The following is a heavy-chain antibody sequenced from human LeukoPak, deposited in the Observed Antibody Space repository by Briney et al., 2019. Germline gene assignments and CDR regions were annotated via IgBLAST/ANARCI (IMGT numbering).Heavy chain of an antibody. J-gene: IGHJ4*02. CDR2: IWYDGSNK. V-gene: IGHV3-33*06. CDR3: AKGTGIAVAGPDY. Sequence: GGSLRLSCAASGFTFSSYGTHWVRQAPGKGLEWVAVIWYDGSNKYYADSVKGRFTISRDNSKNTLYLQMNSLRAEDTAVYYCAKGTGIAVAGPDYWGQGTLVTVSS. CDR1: GFTFSSYG. D-gene: IGHD6-19*01.